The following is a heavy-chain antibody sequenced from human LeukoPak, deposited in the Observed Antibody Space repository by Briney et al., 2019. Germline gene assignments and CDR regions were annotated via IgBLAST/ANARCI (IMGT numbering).Heavy chain of an antibody. D-gene: IGHD3-16*02. V-gene: IGHV3-23*01. J-gene: IGHJ4*02. CDR2: ISGSGGST. CDR1: GFTFGSYA. Sequence: PGGSLRLSCAASGFTFGSYAMSWVRQAPGKGLEWVSAISGSGGSTYYADSVKGRFTISRDNSKNTLYLEMNSLRAEDTAVYYCAKDPYDYVWGSYRYLGPVFDYWGQGTLVTVSS. CDR3: AKDPYDYVWGSYRYLGPVFDY.